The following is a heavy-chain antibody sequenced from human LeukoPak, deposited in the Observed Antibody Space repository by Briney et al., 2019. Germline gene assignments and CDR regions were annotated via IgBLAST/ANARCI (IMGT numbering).Heavy chain of an antibody. Sequence: PSETLSLTCTVSGGSISSYYWSWIRQPPGKGLEWIGYIYYSGSTNYNPSLKSRVTISVDTSKNQFSLKLSSVTAADTAVYYCASLAAAGPYYYYYGMDVWGQGTTVTVSS. J-gene: IGHJ6*02. CDR1: GGSISSYY. CDR2: IYYSGST. CDR3: ASLAAAGPYYYYYGMDV. D-gene: IGHD6-13*01. V-gene: IGHV4-59*01.